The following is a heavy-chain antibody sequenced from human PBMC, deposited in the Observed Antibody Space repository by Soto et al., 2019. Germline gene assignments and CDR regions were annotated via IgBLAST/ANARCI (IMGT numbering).Heavy chain of an antibody. D-gene: IGHD5-12*01. V-gene: IGHV1-3*01. J-gene: IGHJ4*02. CDR1: GYTFRTYA. Sequence: ASVKVSCKASGYTFRTYAMHWVRQAPGQGLEWMGWITAGTGNTKYSQKFQGGVTITRDTSVSTVYMELGGLRSEDTAVYYCARGSLLVALDYWGQGSLVTVSS. CDR2: ITAGTGNT. CDR3: ARGSLLVALDY.